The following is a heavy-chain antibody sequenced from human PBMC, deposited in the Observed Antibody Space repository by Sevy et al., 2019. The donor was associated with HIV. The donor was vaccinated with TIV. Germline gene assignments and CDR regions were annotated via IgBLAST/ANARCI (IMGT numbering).Heavy chain of an antibody. V-gene: IGHV3-48*01. J-gene: IGHJ4*02. CDR1: GFTFSTYS. Sequence: GGSLRLSCAASGFTFSTYSMNWVRQAPGKGLEWLSYISRSSRTIYYADSVEGRFTISRDNAKNTLYLQMNSLRAEDTAVYYCAKARERQWLDPFDYWGQGTLVTVSS. CDR3: AKARERQWLDPFDY. CDR2: ISRSSRTI. D-gene: IGHD6-19*01.